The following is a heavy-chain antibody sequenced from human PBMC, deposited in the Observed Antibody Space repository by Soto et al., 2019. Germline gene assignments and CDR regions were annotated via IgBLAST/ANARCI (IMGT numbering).Heavy chain of an antibody. Sequence: EVQLLESGGGLVQPGGSLRLSCAASGFTFSFCAMNWVRQAPGKGLEWVSSTRGSGGDTYYADSVRGRFTISRDNSKSTLYLQMNSLRVEDTAVYYCVKGHSHSYYYFDYWGQGTLVTVSS. CDR2: TRGSGGDT. J-gene: IGHJ4*02. V-gene: IGHV3-23*01. D-gene: IGHD1-26*01. CDR1: GFTFSFCA. CDR3: VKGHSHSYYYFDY.